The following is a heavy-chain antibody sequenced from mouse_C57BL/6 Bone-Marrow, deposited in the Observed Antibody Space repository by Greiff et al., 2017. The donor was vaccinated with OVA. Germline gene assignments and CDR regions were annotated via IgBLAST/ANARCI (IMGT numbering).Heavy chain of an antibody. Sequence: EVKLVESGGDLVKPGGSLKLSCAASGFTFSSYGMSWVRQTPDKRLEWVATISSGGSYTYYPDSVKGRFTISRDNAKNTLYLQMSSLKSEDAAMYYCARHRGWITYAMDYWGQGTSVTVSS. V-gene: IGHV5-6*01. D-gene: IGHD2-4*01. CDR2: ISSGGSYT. CDR3: ARHRGWITYAMDY. CDR1: GFTFSSYG. J-gene: IGHJ4*01.